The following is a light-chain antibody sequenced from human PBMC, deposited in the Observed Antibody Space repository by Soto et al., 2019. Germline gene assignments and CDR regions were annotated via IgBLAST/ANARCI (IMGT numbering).Light chain of an antibody. V-gene: IGKV3-15*01. CDR3: QQYNSWPPAYT. CDR2: GAS. CDR1: QSVSSN. Sequence: EIVMTQSPATLSVSPGERATLSCRASQSVSSNLAWYQQKPGQAPRLLIHGASTRATGIPARFSGSGSGTEFTLTISSLQPEDFAFYYCQQYNSWPPAYTFGQGTKLEIK. J-gene: IGKJ2*01.